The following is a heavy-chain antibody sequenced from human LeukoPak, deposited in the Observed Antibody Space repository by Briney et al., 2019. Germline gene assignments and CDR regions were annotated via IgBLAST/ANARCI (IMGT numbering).Heavy chain of an antibody. Sequence: AETLSLTCIVSGGSISRYYWSWIRQPPGKGLEWIGYIYYSGGTYYNPSPKSRVTISVDTYKNKFSLKLSSVTAADTAVYYCARQGDAFDIWGQGTMVTVSS. CDR2: IYYSGGT. CDR1: GGSISRYY. V-gene: IGHV4-59*08. J-gene: IGHJ3*02. CDR3: ARQGDAFDI.